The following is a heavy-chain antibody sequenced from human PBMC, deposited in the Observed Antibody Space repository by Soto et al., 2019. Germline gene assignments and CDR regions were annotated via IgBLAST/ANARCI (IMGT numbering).Heavy chain of an antibody. CDR2: INPSGGST. CDR1: GYTFTSYY. Sequence: ASVKVSCKASGYTFTSYYMHWVRQAPGQGLEWMGIINPSGGSTSYAQKFQGRVTMTRDTSTSTVYMELSSLRSEDTAAYYCARDLLGGDSSGPRPSDYWGQGTLVTVSS. V-gene: IGHV1-46*01. CDR3: ARDLLGGDSSGPRPSDY. J-gene: IGHJ4*02. D-gene: IGHD3-22*01.